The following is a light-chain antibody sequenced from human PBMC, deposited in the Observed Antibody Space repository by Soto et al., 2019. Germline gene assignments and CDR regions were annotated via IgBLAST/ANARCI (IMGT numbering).Light chain of an antibody. CDR3: AAWDNSLTAWV. Sequence: QSVLTQPPSASGTPGQRVTISCSGSGFNIGSNTVTWYQHLPGAAPKLLISSDNQRPSGVPDRFSGSKSGNSASLAISGLQSEDEADYYYAAWDNSLTAWVFGGGTKLTVL. V-gene: IGLV1-44*01. CDR1: GFNIGSNT. J-gene: IGLJ3*02. CDR2: SDN.